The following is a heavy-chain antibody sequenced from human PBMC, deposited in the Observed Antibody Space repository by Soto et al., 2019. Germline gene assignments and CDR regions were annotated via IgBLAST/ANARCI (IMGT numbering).Heavy chain of an antibody. CDR2: IIPIFGTA. V-gene: IGHV1-69*01. Sequence: QVQLVQSGAEVKKPGSSVKVSCKASGGTFSSYAISWVRQAPGQGLEWMGGIIPIFGTANYAQKFQGRVTITADDSTSTAYMELSSLRSEDTAVYYCARDGFGDYRPAEYFQHWGQGTLVTVSS. CDR3: ARDGFGDYRPAEYFQH. D-gene: IGHD4-17*01. CDR1: GGTFSSYA. J-gene: IGHJ1*01.